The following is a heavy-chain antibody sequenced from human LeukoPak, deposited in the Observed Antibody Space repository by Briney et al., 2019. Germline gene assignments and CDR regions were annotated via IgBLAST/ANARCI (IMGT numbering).Heavy chain of an antibody. CDR3: ARHSSEYGDYVFDY. D-gene: IGHD4-17*01. V-gene: IGHV4-39*01. CDR1: GGSISSSSYY. Sequence: PSETLSLTCTVSGGSISSSSYYWGWIRQPPGKELEWIGSVYYSGSTYYNPPLKSRLTISVDASSNHFSLKLSSVTAADTAVYYCARHSSEYGDYVFDYWGQGTLVTVSS. CDR2: VYYSGST. J-gene: IGHJ4*02.